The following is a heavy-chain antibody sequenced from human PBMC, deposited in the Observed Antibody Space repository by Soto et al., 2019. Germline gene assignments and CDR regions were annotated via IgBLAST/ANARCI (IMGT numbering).Heavy chain of an antibody. CDR1: GFNVMSYW. J-gene: IGHJ4*02. D-gene: IGHD2-21*01. CDR3: ARHIVFYYVN. Sequence: PGGSLRLSCAVSGFNVMSYWMSWVRQAPGKGLEWGASVKENGSELYYLHSVRGRFSISRDSAGNALHLTMNYLSAEDPGVYFCARHIVFYYVNWGQGIPVTVSS. V-gene: IGHV3-7*01. CDR2: VKENGSEL.